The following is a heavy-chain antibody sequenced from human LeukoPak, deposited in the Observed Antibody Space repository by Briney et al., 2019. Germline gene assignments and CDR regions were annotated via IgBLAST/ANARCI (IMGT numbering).Heavy chain of an antibody. V-gene: IGHV3-30*02. CDR1: GFMFSGYT. Sequence: GGSLRLSCAASGFMFSGYTMHWVRQAPGKGLDWVAYIAYDGTYKEYADSVKGRFTVSRDNSENTLYLQMNSLRSDDTAMYYCAEDFWNFRDSWGQGTLVTVSS. CDR3: AEDFWNFRDS. J-gene: IGHJ5*01. CDR2: IAYDGTYK. D-gene: IGHD3-3*01.